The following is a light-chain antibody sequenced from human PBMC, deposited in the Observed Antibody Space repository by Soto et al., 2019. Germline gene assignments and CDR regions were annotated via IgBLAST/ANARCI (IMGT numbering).Light chain of an antibody. J-gene: IGLJ1*01. V-gene: IGLV2-11*01. Sequence: LTQPRSVSGSPGQSVTISCTGTSSDVGGYNYVSWYQQHPGKAPKFMIYDVNKRPSGVPDRFSGSKSGNTASLTISGLQAEDEADYYCCSYAGSYTYVFGTGTKVTVL. CDR2: DVN. CDR1: SSDVGGYNY. CDR3: CSYAGSYTYV.